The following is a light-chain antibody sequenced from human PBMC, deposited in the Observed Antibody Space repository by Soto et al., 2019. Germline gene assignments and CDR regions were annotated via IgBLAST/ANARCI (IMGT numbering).Light chain of an antibody. CDR3: QTWDTGARVV. Sequence: QPVLTQSPSASASLGASVKLTCTLSSGHSSYAIAWHQQQPEKGPRYLMKLSSDGSHSKGDGISDRFSGSSSGAERYLTISSLQSEDEADYYCQTWDTGARVVFGGGTQLTVL. CDR2: LSSDGSH. J-gene: IGLJ2*01. CDR1: SGHSSYA. V-gene: IGLV4-69*01.